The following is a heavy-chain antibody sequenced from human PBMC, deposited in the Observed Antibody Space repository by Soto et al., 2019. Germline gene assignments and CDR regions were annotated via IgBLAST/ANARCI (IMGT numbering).Heavy chain of an antibody. CDR2: INPSADST. CDR1: GYTFTVYN. J-gene: IGHJ6*02. D-gene: IGHD2-15*01. V-gene: IGHV1-46*01. CDR3: ARAIHSRMVV. Sequence: QVQLVQSGAEVKKPGASVKVSCKASGYTFTVYNMHWVRQAPGQGPEWMGTINPSADSTSYAQKFQGRIAMTRDTSTSTLYMELSSLSSEDSAVYYCARAIHSRMVVWGQGTTVTVSS.